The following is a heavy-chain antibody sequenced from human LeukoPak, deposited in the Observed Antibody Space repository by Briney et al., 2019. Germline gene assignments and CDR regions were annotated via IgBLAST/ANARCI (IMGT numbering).Heavy chain of an antibody. Sequence: GGSLRLSCAASGFTFSSYAMSWVRQAPGKGLEWVSAISGSGGSTYYADSVKGRFTISRDNSKNTLYLQMNSLRAKDTAVYYCAKNGPRVLLWFGELFWWGQGTLVTVSS. V-gene: IGHV3-23*01. J-gene: IGHJ4*02. D-gene: IGHD3-10*01. CDR2: ISGSGGST. CDR1: GFTFSSYA. CDR3: AKNGPRVLLWFGELFW.